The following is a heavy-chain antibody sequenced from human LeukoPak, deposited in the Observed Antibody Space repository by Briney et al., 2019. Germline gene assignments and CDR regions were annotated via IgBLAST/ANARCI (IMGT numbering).Heavy chain of an antibody. V-gene: IGHV1-46*01. D-gene: IGHD3-3*01. Sequence: ASVKVSCKASGYTFTNYYMHWVRQAPGQGLEWMGIINPSGGSTSYAQKFQGRVTMTRDTSTSTVYMELSSLRSEDTAVYYCARDFTISSVASGMDVWGQGTTVTVSS. J-gene: IGHJ6*02. CDR3: ARDFTISSVASGMDV. CDR1: GYTFTNYY. CDR2: INPSGGST.